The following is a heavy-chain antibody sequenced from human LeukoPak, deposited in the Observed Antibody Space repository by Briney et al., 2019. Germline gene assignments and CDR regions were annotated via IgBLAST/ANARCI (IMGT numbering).Heavy chain of an antibody. J-gene: IGHJ4*02. V-gene: IGHV4-39*01. D-gene: IGHD2-21*01. Sequence: PSETLSLTCGVSGGSIISSSYYWGWIRQPPGKGLEWIASMFYSGNTYYNPSLKSRVTMSVDMTENQFSLKLSSVTAADTAVYYCARHVVGNYDLLSFDYWGQGSLVTVSS. CDR2: MFYSGNT. CDR1: GGSIISSSYY. CDR3: ARHVVGNYDLLSFDY.